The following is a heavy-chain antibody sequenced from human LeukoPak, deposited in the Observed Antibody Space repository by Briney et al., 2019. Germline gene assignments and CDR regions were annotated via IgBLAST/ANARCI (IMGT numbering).Heavy chain of an antibody. V-gene: IGHV3-74*01. CDR1: GFTFSSYW. Sequence: PGGSLRLSCAASGFTFSSYWMHWVRQAPGKGLVWVSRINSDGSSTSYADSVKGRFTISRDNAKNTLYLQMNSLRAEDTAVYYCARDRPLTYYDSSGYHSGSYWYFDLWGRGTLVTVSS. CDR3: ARDRPLTYYDSSGYHSGSYWYFDL. CDR2: INSDGSST. D-gene: IGHD3-22*01. J-gene: IGHJ2*01.